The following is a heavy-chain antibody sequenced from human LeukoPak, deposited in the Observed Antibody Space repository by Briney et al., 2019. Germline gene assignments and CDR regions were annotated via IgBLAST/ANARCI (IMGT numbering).Heavy chain of an antibody. CDR1: GYTFTSYY. Sequence: ASVNVSCKASGYTFTSYYLRWVRQAPGQGLEWMGIIHPTVGDTTYAQKFQGRVTMTRDMSTGTVYMDLSSLRSEDTAVYYCARYGFSSVWQGGWHAFDIWGQGTTVTVSS. J-gene: IGHJ3*02. D-gene: IGHD6-25*01. V-gene: IGHV1-46*01. CDR2: IHPTVGDT. CDR3: ARYGFSSVWQGGWHAFDI.